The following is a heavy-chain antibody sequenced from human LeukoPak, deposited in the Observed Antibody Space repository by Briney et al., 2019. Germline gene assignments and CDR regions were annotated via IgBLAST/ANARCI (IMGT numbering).Heavy chain of an antibody. CDR3: ARVGAPWGAFDI. CDR1: GASLTRYH. CDR2: ISYSGTT. J-gene: IGHJ3*02. D-gene: IGHD3-16*01. V-gene: IGHV4-59*01. Sequence: PDTLSLTCPVSGASLTRYHWTWIRQSPGKGLEWIGYISYSGTTDYNPSLKRRVTISADTATPHFSLRLTSVTAADTAVHFCARVGAPWGAFDIWGPGTMVIVSS.